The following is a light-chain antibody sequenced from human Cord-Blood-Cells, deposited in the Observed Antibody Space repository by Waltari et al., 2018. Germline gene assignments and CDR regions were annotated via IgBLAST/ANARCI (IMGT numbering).Light chain of an antibody. CDR3: QQYYSTPWT. CDR1: QSVLYSSNNKNY. J-gene: IGKJ1*01. Sequence: DIVMTQSQDSLAVSLGERATSNCKSSQSVLYSSNNKNYLAWYQQKPGQPPKLLIYWASTRESGVPDRFSGSGSGTDFTLTISSLQAEDVAVYYCQQYYSTPWTFGQGTKVEIK. CDR2: WAS. V-gene: IGKV4-1*01.